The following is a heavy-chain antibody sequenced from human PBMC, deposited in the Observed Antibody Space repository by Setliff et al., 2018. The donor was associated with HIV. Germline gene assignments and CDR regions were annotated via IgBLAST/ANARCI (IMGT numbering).Heavy chain of an antibody. Sequence: LRLSCAASGFTLSDQYMDWVRQAPGKGLEWVGRTRNKANSYTTEYAASVKGRISISRDDSKNSVYLQMNSLKTEDTAVYYCTTLVGANPWHDAFDIWGHGTKVTVSS. CDR3: TTLVGANPWHDAFDI. J-gene: IGHJ3*02. V-gene: IGHV3-72*01. D-gene: IGHD1-26*01. CDR1: GFTLSDQY. CDR2: TRNKANSYTT.